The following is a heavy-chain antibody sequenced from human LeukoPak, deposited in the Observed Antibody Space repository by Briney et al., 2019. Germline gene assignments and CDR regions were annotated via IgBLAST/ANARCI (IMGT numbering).Heavy chain of an antibody. J-gene: IGHJ6*03. V-gene: IGHV3-30*02. D-gene: IGHD6-13*01. CDR1: GSTFSNYG. Sequence: GGSLRLSCAASGSTFSNYGMYWVRQAPGKGLEWVAFIRYDGSNKYYADSVKGRFTISRDNSKNTLYLQMNSLRAEDTAVYYCAKDNPTEQYSSSFFNFYYYYYYMDVWGKGTTDTISS. CDR2: IRYDGSNK. CDR3: AKDNPTEQYSSSFFNFYYYYYYMDV.